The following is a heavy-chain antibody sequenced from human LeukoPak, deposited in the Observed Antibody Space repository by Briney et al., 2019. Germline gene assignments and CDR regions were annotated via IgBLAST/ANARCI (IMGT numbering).Heavy chain of an antibody. J-gene: IGHJ4*02. CDR2: ISADGTI. D-gene: IGHD6-13*01. V-gene: IGHV3-43*02. CDR3: AKDLGYSSSPDF. CDR1: GFTFDDYA. Sequence: TGGSLRLSCAASGFTFDDYAMHWVRQAPGKGLEWVSLISADGTIYYADSVRGRFTISRDNNKNSLYLQMNSLRTEDTALYYCAKDLGYSSSPDFWGQGTLVTVSS.